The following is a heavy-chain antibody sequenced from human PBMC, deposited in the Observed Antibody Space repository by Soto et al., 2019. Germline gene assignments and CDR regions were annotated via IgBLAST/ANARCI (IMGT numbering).Heavy chain of an antibody. CDR2: ISYDGSNK. D-gene: IGHD3-3*01. CDR3: AKESRYYDFWSGYPPRDYYFYGMDV. J-gene: IGHJ6*02. Sequence: GGSLRLSCAASGFTFSSYGMHWVRQAPGKGLEWVAVISYDGSNKYYADSVKGRFTISRDNSKNTLYLQMNSLRAEDTAVYYCAKESRYYDFWSGYPPRDYYFYGMDVWGQGTTVPVSS. CDR1: GFTFSSYG. V-gene: IGHV3-30*18.